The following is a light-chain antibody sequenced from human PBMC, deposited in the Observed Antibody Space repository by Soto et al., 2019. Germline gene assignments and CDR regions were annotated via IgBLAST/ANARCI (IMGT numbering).Light chain of an antibody. CDR1: QSLGNNDGITD. V-gene: IGKV2-24*01. CDR3: MQASQFPYT. J-gene: IGKJ2*01. Sequence: IVLTQTPLSSPVTLGQPASISCRSSQSLGNNDGITDLSWLHQRPGQPPRLLLYRISDRFSGVPDRFSGSGAGSSVTLKISRVEAEDVGVYYCMQASQFPYTIGQGTRLEI. CDR2: RIS.